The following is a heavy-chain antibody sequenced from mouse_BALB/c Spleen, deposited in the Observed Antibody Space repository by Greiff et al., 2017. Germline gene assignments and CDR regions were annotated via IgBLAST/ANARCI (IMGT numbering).Heavy chain of an antibody. CDR2: ISYSGST. J-gene: IGHJ1*01. CDR1: GYSITSDYA. D-gene: IGHD1-1*01. Sequence: EVQRVESGPGLVKPSQSLSLTCTVTGYSITSDYAWNWIRQFPGNKLEWMGYISYSGSTSYNPSLKSRISITRDTSKNQFFLQLNSVTTEDTATYYCARGIGSSGWYFDVWGAGTTVTVSS. CDR3: ARGIGSSGWYFDV. V-gene: IGHV3-2*02.